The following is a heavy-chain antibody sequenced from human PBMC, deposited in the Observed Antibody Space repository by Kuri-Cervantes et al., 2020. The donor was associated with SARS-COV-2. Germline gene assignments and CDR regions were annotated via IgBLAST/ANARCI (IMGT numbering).Heavy chain of an antibody. Sequence: GGSLRLSCEVSGFLFSASAIHWVRQASGKGLEWVSRINSDGSSTSYADSVKGRFTISRDNAKNTLYLQMNSLRAEDTAVYYCARTCSSTSCYSANWGQGTLVTVSS. CDR3: ARTCSSTSCYSAN. CDR2: INSDGSST. CDR1: GFLFSASA. J-gene: IGHJ4*02. D-gene: IGHD2-2*01. V-gene: IGHV3-74*01.